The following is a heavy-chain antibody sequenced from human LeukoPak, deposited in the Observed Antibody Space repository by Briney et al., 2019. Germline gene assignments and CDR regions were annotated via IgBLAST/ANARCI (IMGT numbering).Heavy chain of an antibody. V-gene: IGHV3-72*01. J-gene: IGHJ6*02. D-gene: IGHD5/OR15-5a*01. CDR3: AGGPNSVYNYHYGMDV. Sequence: GGSLRLSCAASGFTFSDHYMDWVRQAPGKGLEWIGRTRSKAKSYTTEYAVSVKGRFTISRDESQNSMYLQMNSLKTEDTAVYFCAGGPNSVYNYHYGMDVWGQGTTVSVSS. CDR1: GFTFSDHY. CDR2: TRSKAKSYTT.